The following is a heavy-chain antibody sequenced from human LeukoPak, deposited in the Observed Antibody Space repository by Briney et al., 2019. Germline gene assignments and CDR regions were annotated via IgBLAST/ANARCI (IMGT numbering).Heavy chain of an antibody. Sequence: ASVKVSCKASGYTFTGYYVHWVRQAPGQGLEWLGWINPNSGGTNYAQKFQGRVTMTRDTSISTAYMELSRLRPDDTAVYYCARDYGHGYNYPSYFDYWGQGTLVTVSS. D-gene: IGHD5-24*01. J-gene: IGHJ4*02. CDR3: ARDYGHGYNYPSYFDY. V-gene: IGHV1-2*02. CDR1: GYTFTGYY. CDR2: INPNSGGT.